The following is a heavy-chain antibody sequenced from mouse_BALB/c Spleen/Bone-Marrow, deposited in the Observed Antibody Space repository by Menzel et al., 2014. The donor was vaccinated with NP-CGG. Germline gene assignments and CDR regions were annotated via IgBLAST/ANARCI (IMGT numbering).Heavy chain of an antibody. CDR1: GFNIKDTY. J-gene: IGHJ4*01. D-gene: IGHD2-10*02. Sequence: EVQLQQSGAELVKPGTSVKLSCTASGFNIKDTYMHWVKQRPEQGLEWIGRIDTANGNTKYDPKFQGKATITADTSSNTAYLQLSSLTSEDTAVYYCARYGNGLMDYWGQGTSVTVSS. V-gene: IGHV14-3*02. CDR2: IDTANGNT. CDR3: ARYGNGLMDY.